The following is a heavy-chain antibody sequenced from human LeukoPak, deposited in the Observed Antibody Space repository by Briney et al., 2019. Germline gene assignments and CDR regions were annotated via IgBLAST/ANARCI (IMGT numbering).Heavy chain of an antibody. D-gene: IGHD1-1*01. V-gene: IGHV3-30*03. CDR1: GFTFSSYG. J-gene: IGHJ3*02. Sequence: GGSLRLSCAASGFTFSSYGMHWVRQAPGKGLEWVAVISYDGSNKYYADSVKGRFTISRDNSKNTLYLQMNSLRAEDTAVYYCAREITYNWNYDAFDIWGQGTMVTVSS. CDR3: AREITYNWNYDAFDI. CDR2: ISYDGSNK.